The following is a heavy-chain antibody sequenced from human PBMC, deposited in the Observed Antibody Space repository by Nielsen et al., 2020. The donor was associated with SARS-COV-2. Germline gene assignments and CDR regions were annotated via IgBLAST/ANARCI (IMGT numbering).Heavy chain of an antibody. J-gene: IGHJ4*02. V-gene: IGHV3-23*01. D-gene: IGHD2-15*01. CDR1: GFTFSAYA. CDR2: ITNAAVAT. Sequence: GGSLRLSCAASGFTFSAYAMNWVRQAPGKGLEWVSGITNAAVATYYADSVRGRFTVSRDDSKNTLYLQMNSLRAEDTAIYYCAKATSRTCIGVRCYNFDYWGQGALVTVSS. CDR3: AKATSRTCIGVRCYNFDY.